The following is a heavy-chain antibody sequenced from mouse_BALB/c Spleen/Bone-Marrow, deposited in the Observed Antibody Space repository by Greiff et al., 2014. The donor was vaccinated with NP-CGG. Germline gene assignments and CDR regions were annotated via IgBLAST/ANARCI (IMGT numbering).Heavy chain of an antibody. CDR1: DHSFTSYW. V-gene: IGHV1-74*01. CDR2: IHPSDSET. D-gene: IGHD2-2*01. J-gene: IGHJ1*01. Sequence: QVQLQHPGAELVRPGASVKLSCRASDHSFTSYWVNWVKQRPGQGLEWIGMIHPSDSETRLNQKFKDKATLTVDKSSSTAYMQLSSPTSEDSAVYYCARGGYDGWYFDVWGAGTTVTVSS. CDR3: ARGGYDGWYFDV.